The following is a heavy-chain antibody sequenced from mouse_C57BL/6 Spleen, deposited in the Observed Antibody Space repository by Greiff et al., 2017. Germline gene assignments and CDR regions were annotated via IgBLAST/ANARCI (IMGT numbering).Heavy chain of an antibody. CDR1: GFSFNTYA. D-gene: IGHD2-4*01. Sequence: EVKLVESGGGLVQPKGSLKLSCAASGFSFNTYAMNWVRQAPGKGLEWVARIRSKSNNYATYYADSVKDRFTISRDDSESMLYLQMNNLKTEDTAMYYCVSYDYWFAYWGQGTLVTVSA. V-gene: IGHV10-1*01. CDR2: IRSKSNNYAT. J-gene: IGHJ3*01. CDR3: VSYDYWFAY.